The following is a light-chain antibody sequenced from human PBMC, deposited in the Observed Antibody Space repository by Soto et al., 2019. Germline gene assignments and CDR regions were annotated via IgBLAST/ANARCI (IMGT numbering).Light chain of an antibody. Sequence: DIQMTQSPSSLSASVGDRVTITCRASRTISTLLNWYQQKPRKAPKLLIYGASSLPSGVPSRFSGSGSGTNFTLTLSSLQPEDFATYYCQQSSSTPWTFGQGTKVEIK. CDR1: RTISTL. CDR2: GAS. CDR3: QQSSSTPWT. J-gene: IGKJ1*01. V-gene: IGKV1-39*01.